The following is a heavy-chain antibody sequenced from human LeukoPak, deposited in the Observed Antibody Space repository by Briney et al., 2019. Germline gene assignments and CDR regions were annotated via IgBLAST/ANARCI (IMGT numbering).Heavy chain of an antibody. CDR1: GYTFTTYD. Sequence: GASVKVSCKASGYTFTTYDINWVRQATGQGLEWMGWMNPNSGNTGYAQKFQGRVTMTRNTSITTAYMELSSLRSEGTAAYYCARGRGSGHKENWFDPWGQGTLVTVSS. V-gene: IGHV1-8*01. CDR2: MNPNSGNT. CDR3: ARGRGSGHKENWFDP. J-gene: IGHJ5*02. D-gene: IGHD6-19*01.